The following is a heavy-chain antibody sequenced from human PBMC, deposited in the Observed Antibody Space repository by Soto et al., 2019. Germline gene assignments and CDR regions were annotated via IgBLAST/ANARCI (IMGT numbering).Heavy chain of an antibody. J-gene: IGHJ5*02. CDR2: INHSGST. Sequence: SETLSLTCAVYGGSFSGYYWSWIRQPPGKGLEWIGEINHSGSTNYNPSLKRRVTISVDTSKNQFSLKLSSVTAADTAVYYCARKDYQPHRWFDPWGQGTLVTVSS. V-gene: IGHV4-34*01. D-gene: IGHD2-2*01. CDR3: ARKDYQPHRWFDP. CDR1: GGSFSGYY.